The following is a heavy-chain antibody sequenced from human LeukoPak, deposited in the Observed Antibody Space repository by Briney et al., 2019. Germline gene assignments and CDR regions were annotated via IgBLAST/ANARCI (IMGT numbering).Heavy chain of an antibody. J-gene: IGHJ4*02. V-gene: IGHV3-23*01. CDR2: ISGNGGTR. Sequence: PGGSLRLSCAASGFTFSTYAMSWVRQAPGKGLEWVSVISGNGGTRYYADSVKGRFTISRDNSKNTLYLQMNTLRAEDTVVYYCAKRVPYSSVWYYLDYWGQGTLVTVSS. CDR1: GFTFSTYA. D-gene: IGHD6-19*01. CDR3: AKRVPYSSVWYYLDY.